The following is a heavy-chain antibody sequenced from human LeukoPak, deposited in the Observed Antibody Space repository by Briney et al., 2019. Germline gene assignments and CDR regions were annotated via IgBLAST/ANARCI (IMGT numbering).Heavy chain of an antibody. V-gene: IGHV4-61*01. J-gene: IGHJ4*02. Sequence: SETLSLTCTVSGGSVSGGSYYWSWIRQPPGKGLEWIGYIYYSGSTNYNPSLKSRVTISVDTSKNQFSLKLSSVTAADTAVYYCARGFNTAMVTRWGQGTLVTVSS. CDR1: GGSVSGGSYY. CDR3: ARGFNTAMVTR. D-gene: IGHD5-18*01. CDR2: IYYSGST.